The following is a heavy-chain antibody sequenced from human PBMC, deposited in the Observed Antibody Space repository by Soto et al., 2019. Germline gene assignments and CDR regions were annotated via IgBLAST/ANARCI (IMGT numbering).Heavy chain of an antibody. CDR1: CVSISNYY. V-gene: IGHV4-59*08. CDR2: VYYSGST. D-gene: IGHD6-13*01. CDR3: ARPSYTSVWYHAFDI. Sequence: SETLSLTCAFSCVSISNYYWSWIRQPPGKGLEWIGNVYYSGSTRYNPSLKSRLTISLDPSNSHFSLRLASVSAADTAVYYCARPSYTSVWYHAFDIWGQGTMVT. J-gene: IGHJ3*02.